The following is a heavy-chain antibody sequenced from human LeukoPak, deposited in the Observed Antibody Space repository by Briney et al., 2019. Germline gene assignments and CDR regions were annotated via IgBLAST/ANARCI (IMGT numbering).Heavy chain of an antibody. Sequence: PGGSLRLSCAASGFTFSSYTMNWVRQAPGKGLEWVSSISSSSTYIWNADSVKGRFTISRGNAKNSLHLQMNSLRAEDTAVYYCARERYGDYAFDYWGQGTLVTVSS. V-gene: IGHV3-21*01. CDR1: GFTFSSYT. J-gene: IGHJ4*02. CDR2: ISSSSTYI. CDR3: ARERYGDYAFDY. D-gene: IGHD4-17*01.